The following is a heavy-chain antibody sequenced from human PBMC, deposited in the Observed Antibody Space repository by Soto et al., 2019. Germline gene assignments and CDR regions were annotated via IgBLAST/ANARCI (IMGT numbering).Heavy chain of an antibody. CDR2: ISAFNGNT. J-gene: IGHJ6*03. CDR1: GYSFTNYG. CDR3: ARDRGVAPPVAGNTHYYYYMDV. V-gene: IGHV1-18*01. Sequence: QDQLLQSGAEVKKPGASVTVSCKASGYSFTNYGITWVRQAPGQGLEWMGWISAFNGNTHYAQKLQGRVTMTTDASTITAYMQLRSLRSDDTAVYYCARDRGVAPPVAGNTHYYYYMDVWGKGTTVTVSS. D-gene: IGHD6-19*01.